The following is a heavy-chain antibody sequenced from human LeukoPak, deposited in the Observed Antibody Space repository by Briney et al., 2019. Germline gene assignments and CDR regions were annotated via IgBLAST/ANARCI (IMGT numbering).Heavy chain of an antibody. CDR1: GFTFSSYW. CDR2: IRQDGSEK. V-gene: IGHV3-7*01. D-gene: IGHD3-16*02. CDR3: ARDYVWGSYRYSPLDY. J-gene: IGHJ4*02. Sequence: GGSLRLSCAAAGFTFSSYWMSWVRQAPGKGLEWVANIRQDGSEKYYVDSVKGRFTISRDNAKNSLYLQMNSLRAEDTAVYYCARDYVWGSYRYSPLDYWGQGTLVTVSS.